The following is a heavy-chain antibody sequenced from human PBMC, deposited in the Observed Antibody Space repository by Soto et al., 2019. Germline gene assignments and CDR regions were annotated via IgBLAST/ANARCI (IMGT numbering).Heavy chain of an antibody. Sequence: QVQLVESGGGVVQPGRSLRLSCAASGFTFSSYAMHWVRQAPGKGLEWVAVISYDGSNKYYADSVKGRFTISRDNSKNTLYLQMNSLRAEDTAVYYCARDSSGWCAYWGQGTLVTVSS. CDR2: ISYDGSNK. J-gene: IGHJ4*02. CDR1: GFTFSSYA. CDR3: ARDSSGWCAY. D-gene: IGHD6-19*01. V-gene: IGHV3-30-3*01.